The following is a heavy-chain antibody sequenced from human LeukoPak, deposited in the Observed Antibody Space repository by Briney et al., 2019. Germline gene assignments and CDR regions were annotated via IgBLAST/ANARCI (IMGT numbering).Heavy chain of an antibody. CDR2: ISSNGGST. D-gene: IGHD6-13*01. V-gene: IGHV3-64*01. CDR1: GFTFSSYA. Sequence: PGGSLRLSCAASGFTFSSYAMHWVRQAPGKGLEYISAISSNGGSTYYANSVKGRFTISRDNSKNTLYLQMGSLRAEDMAVYYCARDKSGYSSSWYIPQSFDYWGQGTLVTVSP. J-gene: IGHJ4*02. CDR3: ARDKSGYSSSWYIPQSFDY.